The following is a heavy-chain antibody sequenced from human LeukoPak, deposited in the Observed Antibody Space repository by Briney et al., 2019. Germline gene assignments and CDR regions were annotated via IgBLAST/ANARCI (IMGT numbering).Heavy chain of an antibody. J-gene: IGHJ4*02. CDR1: GGSISSSSYY. CDR3: TKGYCSGGDCYPGPPTRDYFDY. Sequence: SETLSLTCTVSGGSISSSSYYWGWIRQPPGKGLEWIESIYYSGSPYYNPSLKSRVTISVDTSKKQFSLKLSSVTAADTAVYYCTKGYCSGGDCYPGPPTRDYFDYWGQGTLVTVSS. V-gene: IGHV4-39*01. CDR2: IYYSGSP. D-gene: IGHD2-15*01.